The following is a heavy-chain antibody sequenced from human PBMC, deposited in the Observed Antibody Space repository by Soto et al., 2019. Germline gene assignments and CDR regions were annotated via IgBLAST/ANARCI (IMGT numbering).Heavy chain of an antibody. CDR3: ATPSLSTGGYSSFDS. CDR1: GFTFGSYA. CDR2: VTYSGANT. Sequence: EVQLLESGGGLVQPGGSLRLSCAASGFTFGSYAMSWVRQAPGKGLEWVSLVTYSGANTYYAGSVTGRFTISRDNSSNTLYLQMSSLRVEDTAVYYCATPSLSTGGYSSFDSWGRGTLVTVSS. V-gene: IGHV3-23*01. D-gene: IGHD1-26*01. J-gene: IGHJ4*02.